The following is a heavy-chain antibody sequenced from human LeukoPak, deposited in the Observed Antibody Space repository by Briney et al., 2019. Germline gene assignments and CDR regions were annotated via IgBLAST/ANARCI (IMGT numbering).Heavy chain of an antibody. CDR3: AREGYGSGSYYLSGFDP. D-gene: IGHD3-10*01. CDR1: GGTFSSYA. J-gene: IGHJ5*02. V-gene: IGHV1-69*10. CDR2: IIPILGIA. Sequence: GASVKVSCKASGGTFSSYAISWVRQAPGQGLEWMGGIIPILGIANYAQKFQGRVTITADKSTSTAYMELNSLRSEDMAVYYCAREGYGSGSYYLSGFDPWGQGTLVTVSS.